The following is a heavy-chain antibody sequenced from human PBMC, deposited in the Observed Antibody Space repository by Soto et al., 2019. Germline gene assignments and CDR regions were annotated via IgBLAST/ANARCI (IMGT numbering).Heavy chain of an antibody. CDR2: IIPIFGTA. Sequence: QVQLVQSGAEVKKPGSSVKVSCKASGGTFSSYAISWVRQAPGQGLEWMGGIIPIFGTANYAQKFQGRVTITADKSTSTASMELSSLRSEETAVYYCARVGSYCSGGSCPHYYGMDVWGQGTTVTVSS. CDR3: ARVGSYCSGGSCPHYYGMDV. D-gene: IGHD2-15*01. V-gene: IGHV1-69*06. J-gene: IGHJ6*02. CDR1: GGTFSSYA.